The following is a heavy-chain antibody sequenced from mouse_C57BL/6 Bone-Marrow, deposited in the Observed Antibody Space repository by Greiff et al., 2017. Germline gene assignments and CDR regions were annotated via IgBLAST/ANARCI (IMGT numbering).Heavy chain of an antibody. D-gene: IGHD3-2*02. J-gene: IGHJ2*01. CDR2: IRSKSNNYAT. CDR3: VSSSGYVLDY. Sequence: EVKVEESGGGLVQPKGSLKLSCAASGFSFNTYAMNWVRQAPGKGLEWVARIRSKSNNYATYYADSVKDRFTISRDDSESMLYLQMNNLKTEDTAMYYWVSSSGYVLDYWGQGTTLTVTS. CDR1: GFSFNTYA. V-gene: IGHV10-1*01.